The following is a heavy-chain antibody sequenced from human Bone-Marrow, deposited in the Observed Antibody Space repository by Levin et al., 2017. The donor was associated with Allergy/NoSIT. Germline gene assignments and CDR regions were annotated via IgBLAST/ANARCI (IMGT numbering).Heavy chain of an antibody. Sequence: GGSLRLSCGASGFTFSLHSMNWVRQAPGKGLEWVSSISGGSNYIYYADSVKGRFTISRDNANNSLYLQMNSLRAEDTAVYYCARMMTTVTNFDYWGQGTLVTVSS. CDR2: ISGGSNYI. CDR3: ARMMTTVTNFDY. V-gene: IGHV3-21*01. CDR1: GFTFSLHS. D-gene: IGHD4-17*01. J-gene: IGHJ4*02.